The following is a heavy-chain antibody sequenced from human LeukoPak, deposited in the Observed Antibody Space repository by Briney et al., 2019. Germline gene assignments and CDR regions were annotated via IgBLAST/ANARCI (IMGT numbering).Heavy chain of an antibody. Sequence: SETLSLTCTVSSGSVNSYYWSWIRQPPGKGLEWIGYIYYSGSTNYNPSLKSRVTISVDTSKNQFSLKLSSVTAADTAVYYCARNDYGDYPDYWGQGTLVTVSS. D-gene: IGHD4-17*01. CDR3: ARNDYGDYPDY. CDR1: SGSVNSYY. V-gene: IGHV4-59*02. CDR2: IYYSGST. J-gene: IGHJ4*02.